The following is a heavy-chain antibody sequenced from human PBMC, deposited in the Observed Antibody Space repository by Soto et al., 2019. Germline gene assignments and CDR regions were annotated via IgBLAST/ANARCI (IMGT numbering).Heavy chain of an antibody. CDR1: GFTFSSYS. CDR3: ARAPSARVERPSRPTTYGDYSDY. J-gene: IGHJ4*02. Sequence: GGSLRLSCAASGFTFSSYSMNWVRQAPGKGLEWVSSISSSSSYIYYADSVKGRFTISRDNAKTSLYLQMNSLRAEDTAVYYCARAPSARVERPSRPTTYGDYSDYWGQGTLVTVSS. D-gene: IGHD4-17*01. V-gene: IGHV3-21*01. CDR2: ISSSSSYI.